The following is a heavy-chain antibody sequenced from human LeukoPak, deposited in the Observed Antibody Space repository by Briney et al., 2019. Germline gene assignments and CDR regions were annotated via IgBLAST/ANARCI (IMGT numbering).Heavy chain of an antibody. CDR3: ARGRNDNGGMFFDS. V-gene: IGHV4-59*01. CDR2: ISYSGYT. Sequence: SETLSLTCTVSGASIRSYYWSWIRQAPGKGLEWVGFISYSGYTSYSPSLKSRVAISVDTSKSQFSLRLASMTVADTAIYYCARGRNDNGGMFFDSWAQGTLVTVSS. CDR1: GASIRSYY. J-gene: IGHJ4*02. D-gene: IGHD4-23*01.